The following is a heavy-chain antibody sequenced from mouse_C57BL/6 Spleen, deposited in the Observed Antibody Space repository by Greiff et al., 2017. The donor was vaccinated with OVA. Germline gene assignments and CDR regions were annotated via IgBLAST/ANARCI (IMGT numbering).Heavy chain of an antibody. J-gene: IGHJ3*01. CDR2: IYPSDSDT. Sequence: QVQLQQPGAELVKPGASVKVSCKASGYTFTSYCMHWVKQRPGQGLEWIGRIYPSDSDTKYNQKFKGKATLTVDKSSSTAYMQLSSLTSEDSAVYYCSIGASRYGYDGSWFAYWGQGTLVTVSA. V-gene: IGHV1-74*01. D-gene: IGHD2-2*01. CDR3: SIGASRYGYDGSWFAY. CDR1: GYTFTSYC.